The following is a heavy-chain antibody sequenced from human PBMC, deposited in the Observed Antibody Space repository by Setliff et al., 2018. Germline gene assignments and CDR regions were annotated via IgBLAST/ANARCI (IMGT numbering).Heavy chain of an antibody. J-gene: IGHJ3*02. CDR2: VLDTGIT. CDR1: GGSFSGYY. CDR3: ARGWGSGWSKEGAFDI. V-gene: IGHV4-59*08. D-gene: IGHD6-19*01. Sequence: PSETLSLTCAVYGGSFSGYYWSWIRQPPGKEMEWIGNVLDTGITNYNPSLEGRVTISVDTSKNQFSLKLSSVTAADTAVYYCARGWGSGWSKEGAFDIWGHGTMVTVSS.